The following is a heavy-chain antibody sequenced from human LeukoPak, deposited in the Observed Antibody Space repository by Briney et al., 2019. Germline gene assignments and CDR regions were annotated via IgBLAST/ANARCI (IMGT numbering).Heavy chain of an antibody. CDR1: GYSFLIYW. CDR3: ARGAILTGYYFDY. D-gene: IGHD3-9*01. V-gene: IGHV5-51*01. Sequence: GESLKISCQGSGYSFLIYWIGWVRQMPGKGLECMGIIYPGDSDIRYSPSFQGQVTISADKSISTAYLQWSSLKASDTAMYYCARGAILTGYYFDYWGQGTLVTVSS. J-gene: IGHJ4*02. CDR2: IYPGDSDI.